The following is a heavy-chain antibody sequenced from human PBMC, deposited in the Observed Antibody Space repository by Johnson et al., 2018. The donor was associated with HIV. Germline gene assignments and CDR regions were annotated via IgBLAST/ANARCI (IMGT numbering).Heavy chain of an antibody. CDR3: ARYPYDCWSGYKMGPQGAFDI. J-gene: IGHJ3*02. D-gene: IGHD3-3*01. Sequence: QLVESGGGLVQPGRSLRLSCTASGFRFGDYAMSWFRQAPGKGLEWVAFIRYDGSNKYYVDSVKGRFTISRDNAKNSLYLQMNSLRAEDTAVYYCARYPYDCWSGYKMGPQGAFDIWGQGTMVTVSS. CDR2: IRYDGSNK. CDR1: GFRFGDYA. V-gene: IGHV3-7*03.